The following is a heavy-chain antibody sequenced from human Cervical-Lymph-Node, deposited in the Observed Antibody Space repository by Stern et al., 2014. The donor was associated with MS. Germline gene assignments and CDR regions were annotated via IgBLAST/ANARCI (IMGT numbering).Heavy chain of an antibody. CDR2: IYSSGST. V-gene: IGHV4-59*01. Sequence: QVQLGKSGPGLVKPSETLSLTCTVSGVTFTDYYWSWIRLPPGKGLEWIGYIYSSGSTSYSPSLKSRVTISLDTSKNQFSLNLTSVTAADTAVYYCARGGRMASMFYWGQGTLVTVSS. D-gene: IGHD5-24*01. CDR1: GVTFTDYY. CDR3: ARGGRMASMFY. J-gene: IGHJ4*02.